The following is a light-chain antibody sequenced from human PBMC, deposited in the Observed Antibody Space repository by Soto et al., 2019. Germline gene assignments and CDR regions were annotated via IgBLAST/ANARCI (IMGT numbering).Light chain of an antibody. CDR1: SSDVGGYNY. J-gene: IGLJ1*01. V-gene: IGLV2-14*01. Sequence: QSALTQPASVSGSPGQSITISCTGTSSDVGGYNYVSWYQQHPGKAPKLMIYDVSNRPSGVSNRFSGSKSGNTASLTISGLQAEDEADDYCSSYTSSSTIVFGTGTKVTVL. CDR3: SSYTSSSTIV. CDR2: DVS.